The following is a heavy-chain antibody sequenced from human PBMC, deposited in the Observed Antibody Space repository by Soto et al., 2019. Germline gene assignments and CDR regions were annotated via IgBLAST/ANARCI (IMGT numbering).Heavy chain of an antibody. J-gene: IGHJ4*02. CDR3: ARVGNYRKTPGLLDY. V-gene: IGHV4-31*03. CDR1: GGSISSGGYY. CDR2: IYYSGST. D-gene: IGHD1-7*01. Sequence: TSETLSLTCTVSGGSISSGGYYWSWIRQHPGKGLEWIGYIYYSGSTYYNPSLKSRVTISVDTSKNQFSLKLSSVTAADTAVYYCARVGNYRKTPGLLDYRGQGTLVTVSS.